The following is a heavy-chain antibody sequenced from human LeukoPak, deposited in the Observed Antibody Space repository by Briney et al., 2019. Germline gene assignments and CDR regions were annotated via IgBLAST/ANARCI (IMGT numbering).Heavy chain of an antibody. J-gene: IGHJ4*02. D-gene: IGHD3-3*01. V-gene: IGHV1-69*01. CDR3: ARGWVYDFWSGFAFDY. CDR1: GGTFSSYA. Sequence: SVKVSCKASGGTFSSYAISWVRQAPGQGLEWMGGIIPIFGTANYAQKFQGRVTITADESTSTAYMELSSLRSEDMAVYYCARGWVYDFWSGFAFDYWGQGTLVTVSS. CDR2: IIPIFGTA.